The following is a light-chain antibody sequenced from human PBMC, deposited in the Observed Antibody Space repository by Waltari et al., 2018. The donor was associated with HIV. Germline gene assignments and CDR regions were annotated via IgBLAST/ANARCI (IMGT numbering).Light chain of an antibody. CDR2: RAS. CDR1: QSVTNN. Sequence: IVITQSPATLSVSPEERATLSCMASQSVTNNLTWYQQKPGRAPRLLIFRASSRASGVPSRFSARGSATEFTLTISRLQPEESAVYYWQQYNARPPRNVGEGTRVEIK. V-gene: IGKV3-15*01. CDR3: QQYNARPPRN. J-gene: IGKJ4*01.